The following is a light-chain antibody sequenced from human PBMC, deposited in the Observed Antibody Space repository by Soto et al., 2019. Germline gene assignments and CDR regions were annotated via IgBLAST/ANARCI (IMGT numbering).Light chain of an antibody. CDR1: SGHSSYA. J-gene: IGLJ2*01. V-gene: IGLV4-69*01. Sequence: QLVLTQSPSASASLGASVKLTCTLSSGHSSYAIAWHQQQPEKGPRYLMKLNSDGSHSKGDGIPDRFSGSSSGAERYLTISSLQSEDEADYYCQTWGTGIRVFSGGTKVTVL. CDR2: LNSDGSH. CDR3: QTWGTGIRV.